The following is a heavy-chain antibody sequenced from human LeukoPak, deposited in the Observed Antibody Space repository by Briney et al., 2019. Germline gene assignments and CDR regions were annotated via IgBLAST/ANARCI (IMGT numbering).Heavy chain of an antibody. D-gene: IGHD2-15*01. CDR2: ISYDGSSI. Sequence: PGRSLRLSCAASGFAFSSYAMHWVRRAPGKGLEWVAFISYDGSSIYYADSVKGRFTISRDNSKNTLYLQMNSLRAEDTAVYYCAKGLDCSGGSCYTYWGQGTLVTVSS. CDR3: AKGLDCSGGSCYTY. V-gene: IGHV3-30-3*01. CDR1: GFAFSSYA. J-gene: IGHJ4*02.